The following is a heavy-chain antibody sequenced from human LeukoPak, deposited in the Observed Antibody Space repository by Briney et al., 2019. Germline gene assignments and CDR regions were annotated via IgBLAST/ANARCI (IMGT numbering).Heavy chain of an antibody. Sequence: GGSLRLSCAASGFTFSRYWMHWVRQAPGKGLVWVSRINTDGSSTNYADSVKGRFTISRDNAKNSLYLQMNSLRAEDTAVYYCARDLQTVLAAAVDYWGQGTLVTVSS. CDR1: GFTFSRYW. V-gene: IGHV3-74*01. CDR2: INTDGSST. J-gene: IGHJ4*02. D-gene: IGHD6-13*01. CDR3: ARDLQTVLAAAVDY.